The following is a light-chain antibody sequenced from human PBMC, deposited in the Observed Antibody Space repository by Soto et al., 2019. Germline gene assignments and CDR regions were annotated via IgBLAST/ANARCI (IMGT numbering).Light chain of an antibody. CDR3: SSYTSTNTQV. CDR1: SSDVGAYKY. J-gene: IGLJ1*01. V-gene: IGLV2-14*01. Sequence: QSVLTQPASVSGSPGQSITIPCTGTSSDVGAYKYVSWYQQHPGKAPKLMIYEVSNRPSGVSNRFSGSKSGNTASVTISGLQAEDEADYYRSSYTSTNTQVFGTGTKVTVL. CDR2: EVS.